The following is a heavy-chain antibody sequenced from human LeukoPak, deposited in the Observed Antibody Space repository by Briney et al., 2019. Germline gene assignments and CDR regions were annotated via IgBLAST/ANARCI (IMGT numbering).Heavy chain of an antibody. Sequence: SVTVPCKASGGTFTSYGISWVRQAPGQGLEWMGKIIPIYGRANYAQKFQGRVTITADELTSTSYMELSSLRAEDMAVYYCATGGAYEFRDDYWGQGTLVTVSS. V-gene: IGHV1-69*13. D-gene: IGHD3-3*01. CDR1: GGTFTSYG. CDR3: ATGGAYEFRDDY. CDR2: IIPIYGRA. J-gene: IGHJ4*02.